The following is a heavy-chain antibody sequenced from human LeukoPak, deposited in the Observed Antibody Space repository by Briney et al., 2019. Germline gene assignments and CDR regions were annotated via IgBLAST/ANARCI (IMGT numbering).Heavy chain of an antibody. CDR2: IYYNGGT. Sequence: SETLSLTCTVSGGSISSYYWSWIRQPPGKGLEWIGYIYYNGGTNYNPSLKRRVTISVDTSKNQFSLELRSVTAADSAVYYCARLTRFYYYMDVWGKGTTVTISS. D-gene: IGHD1-14*01. CDR1: GGSISSYY. CDR3: ARLTRFYYYMDV. J-gene: IGHJ6*03. V-gene: IGHV4-59*03.